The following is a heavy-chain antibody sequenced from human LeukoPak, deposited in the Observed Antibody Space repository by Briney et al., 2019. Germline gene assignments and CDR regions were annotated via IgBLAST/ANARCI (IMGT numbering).Heavy chain of an antibody. D-gene: IGHD1-26*01. CDR2: IYYSGST. V-gene: IGHV4-61*01. J-gene: IGHJ4*02. CDR3: ASLRTRGANPFDY. Sequence: SETLSLTCAVSGYSISSGYYWGWIRQPPGKGLEWIGYIYYSGSTNYNPSPKSRVTISVDTSKNQFSLKPSSVTAADTAVYYCASLRTRGANPFDYWGQGTLVTVPS. CDR1: GYSISSGYY.